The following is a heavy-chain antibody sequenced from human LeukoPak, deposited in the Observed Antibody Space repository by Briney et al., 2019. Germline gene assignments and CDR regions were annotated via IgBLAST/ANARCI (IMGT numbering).Heavy chain of an antibody. V-gene: IGHV1-18*01. Sequence: ASVNVSCKAFGYTFTSYGITWVRQAPGQGLEWLGWISTYNDNTNYPQKFQGRVTMTTDTSTSTAYMELRSLRSDDTAMYYCARVTSGSYYHFEYWGQGTLVTVSS. CDR2: ISTYNDNT. J-gene: IGHJ4*02. D-gene: IGHD1-26*01. CDR1: GYTFTSYG. CDR3: ARVTSGSYYHFEY.